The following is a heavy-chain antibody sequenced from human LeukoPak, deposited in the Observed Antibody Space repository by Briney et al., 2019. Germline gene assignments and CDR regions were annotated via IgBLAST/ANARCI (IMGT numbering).Heavy chain of an antibody. J-gene: IGHJ4*02. Sequence: GGSLRLSCAASGFTFSSYAMHWVRQGPGKGLEWVAYIAHHGSNKYYADSVKGRFTTSRDNSKRTLYLRMNNLRADDTAVYYCAKDGSWSCTDWGQGALVTVSS. CDR3: AKDGSWSCTD. V-gene: IGHV3-30*02. D-gene: IGHD2-8*02. CDR2: IAHHGSNK. CDR1: GFTFSSYA.